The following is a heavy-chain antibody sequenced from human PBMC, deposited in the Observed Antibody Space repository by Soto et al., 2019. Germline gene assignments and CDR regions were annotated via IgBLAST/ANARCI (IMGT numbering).Heavy chain of an antibody. Sequence: GGSLRLSCAASGFTFDDYAMHWVRQAPGKGLEWVSGISWNSGSIGYADSVKGRFTISRDNAKNSLYLQMNSLRAEDTALYYCAKDIGDGYGDFRFYFDYWGQGTLVTVSS. J-gene: IGHJ4*02. D-gene: IGHD4-17*01. CDR1: GFTFDDYA. V-gene: IGHV3-9*01. CDR2: ISWNSGSI. CDR3: AKDIGDGYGDFRFYFDY.